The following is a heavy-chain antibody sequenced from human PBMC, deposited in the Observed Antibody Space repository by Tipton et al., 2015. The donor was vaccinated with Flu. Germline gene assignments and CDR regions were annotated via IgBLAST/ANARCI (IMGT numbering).Heavy chain of an antibody. V-gene: IGHV3-30*02. J-gene: IGHJ4*02. CDR2: VRYDGSNK. D-gene: IGHD3-3*02. Sequence: LRLSCAASGFTFSSYGMHWVRQAPGKGLEWVASVRYDGSNKYYADSVKGRFTMSRDNSKNTLYLQMNSLRAEDTAVYYCAKDHFPGGMGEIDYWGQGTLVTVST. CDR1: GFTFSSYG. CDR3: AKDHFPGGMGEIDY.